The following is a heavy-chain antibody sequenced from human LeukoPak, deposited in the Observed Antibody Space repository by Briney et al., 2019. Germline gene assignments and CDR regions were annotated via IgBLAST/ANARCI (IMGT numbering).Heavy chain of an antibody. CDR2: INPNSGGT. V-gene: IGHV1-2*04. CDR3: ARAPRSSWYGFYYYYGMDV. D-gene: IGHD6-13*01. CDR1: GYTFTGYY. Sequence: AASVNVSCKASGYTFTGYYMHWVRQAPGQGLEWMGWINPNSGGTNYAQKFQGWVTMTRDTSISTAYMELSRLRSDDTAVYYCARAPRSSWYGFYYYYGMDVWGQGTTVTVSS. J-gene: IGHJ6*02.